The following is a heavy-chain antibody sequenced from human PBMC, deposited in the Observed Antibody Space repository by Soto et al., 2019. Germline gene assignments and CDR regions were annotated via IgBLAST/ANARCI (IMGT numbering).Heavy chain of an antibody. CDR2: IYYRGST. V-gene: IGHV4-59*08. CDR3: ASGYCTNGVCYGDFDY. CDR1: GGSISSYY. Sequence: PSETLSLTCTVSGGSISSYYWSWIRQPPGKGLEWIGYIYYRGSTNYNPSLKSRVTISVDTSKNQFSLKLSSVTAADMAVYYCASGYCTNGVCYGDFDYWGQGTLVTVSS. J-gene: IGHJ4*02. D-gene: IGHD2-8*01.